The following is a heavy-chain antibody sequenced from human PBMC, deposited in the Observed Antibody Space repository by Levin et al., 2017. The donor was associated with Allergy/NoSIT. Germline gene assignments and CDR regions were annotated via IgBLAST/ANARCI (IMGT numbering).Heavy chain of an antibody. CDR2: IRSKANSYAT. CDR3: TGGDYGDSDYYYYMDG. CDR1: GFTFSGSA. V-gene: IGHV3-73*01. J-gene: IGHJ6*03. D-gene: IGHD4-17*01. Sequence: GGSLRLSCAASGFTFSGSAMHWVRQASGKGLEWVGRIRSKANSYATAYAASVKGRFTISRDDSKNTAYLQMNSLKTEDTAVYYCTGGDYGDSDYYYYMDGWGKGTTVTVAS.